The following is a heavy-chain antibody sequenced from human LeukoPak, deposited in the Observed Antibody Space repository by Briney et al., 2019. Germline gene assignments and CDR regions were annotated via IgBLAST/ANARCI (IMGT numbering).Heavy chain of an antibody. CDR3: ARGEGGYDYAPPQYYYGMDV. Sequence: ASVKVSCKASGGTSSSYATSWVRQAPGQGLEWMGGIIPIFGTANYAQKFQGRVTITADESTSTAYMELSSLRSEDTAVYYCARGEGGYDYAPPQYYYGMDVWGQGTTVTVSS. CDR2: IIPIFGTA. D-gene: IGHD5-12*01. J-gene: IGHJ6*02. CDR1: GGTSSSYA. V-gene: IGHV1-69*13.